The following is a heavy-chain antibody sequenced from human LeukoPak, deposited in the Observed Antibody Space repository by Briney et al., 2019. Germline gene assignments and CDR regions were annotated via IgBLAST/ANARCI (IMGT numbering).Heavy chain of an antibody. CDR3: GRDRDFYGMDV. D-gene: IGHD3-10*01. J-gene: IGHJ6*02. CDR2: IHTSGRS. CDR1: GGSFSGYY. Sequence: KASETLSLTCAVYGGSFSGYYWTWFRQPAGKGLERIGRIHTSGRSNYNPSLKSRVTMSVDTSKNQFSLKLRSVTAADTAMYYCGRDRDFYGMDVWGQGTTVTVSS. V-gene: IGHV4-4*07.